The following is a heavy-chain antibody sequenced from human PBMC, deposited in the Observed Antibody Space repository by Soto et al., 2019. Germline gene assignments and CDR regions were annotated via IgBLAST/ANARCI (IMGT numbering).Heavy chain of an antibody. J-gene: IGHJ6*02. CDR2: IWYDGSNK. V-gene: IGHV3-33*01. Sequence: QVQLVESGGGVVQPGRSLRLSCAVSGFTFSSYGMHWVRQAPGKGLEWVAVIWYDGSNKYYADSVKGRFTISRDNSKNTLYLQMNSLRAEDTAVYYCARAWNYGDYYYYYGMDVWGQGTTVTVSS. CDR1: GFTFSSYG. CDR3: ARAWNYGDYYYYYGMDV. D-gene: IGHD4-17*01.